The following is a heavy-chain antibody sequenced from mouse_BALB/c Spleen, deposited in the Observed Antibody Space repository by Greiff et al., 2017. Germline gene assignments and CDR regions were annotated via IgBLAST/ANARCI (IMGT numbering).Heavy chain of an antibody. D-gene: IGHD3-3*01. V-gene: IGHV6-6*02. CDR1: GFTFSNYW. CDR2: IRLKSNNYAT. CDR3: TRGDPLAWFAY. Sequence: EVKLVESGGGLVQPGGSMKLSCVASGFTFSNYWMNWVRQSPEKGLEWVAEIRLKSNNYATHYAESVKGRFTISRDDSKSSVYLQMNNLRAEDTGIYYCTRGDPLAWFAYWGQGTLVTVSA. J-gene: IGHJ3*01.